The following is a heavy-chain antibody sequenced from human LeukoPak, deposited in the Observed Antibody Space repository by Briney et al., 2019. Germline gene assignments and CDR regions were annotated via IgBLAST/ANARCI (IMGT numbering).Heavy chain of an antibody. J-gene: IGHJ3*02. V-gene: IGHV4-39*07. CDR3: ASLRKRGGAFDI. CDR1: GGSISGSNYY. CDR2: IYYSGST. D-gene: IGHD2-15*01. Sequence: SETLSLTCSVSGGSISGSNYYWGWIRQPPGKGLEWIGSIYYSGSTYYNPSLKSRVTISVDTSKNQFSLKLRSVTAADTAVYYCASLRKRGGAFDIWGQGTMVTVSS.